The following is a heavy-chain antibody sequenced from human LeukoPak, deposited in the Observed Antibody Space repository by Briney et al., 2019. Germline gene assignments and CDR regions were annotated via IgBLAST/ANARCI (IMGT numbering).Heavy chain of an antibody. J-gene: IGHJ4*02. Sequence: ASVKVSCKASRGTFSNLALIWVRHAPGQGLEWMGGIIPAFGTPSYPQRFHGRVTISTDESTSSVYMELSGLRSEDTAVYYCSTRGGSTSSLDSWGQGTLV. V-gene: IGHV1-69*05. D-gene: IGHD6-6*01. CDR1: RGTFSNLA. CDR2: IIPAFGTP. CDR3: STRGGSTSSLDS.